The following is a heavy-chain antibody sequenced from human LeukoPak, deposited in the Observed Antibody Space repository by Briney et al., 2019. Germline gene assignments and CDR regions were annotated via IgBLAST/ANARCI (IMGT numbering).Heavy chain of an antibody. D-gene: IGHD6-13*01. Sequence: SETLSLTCAVYGDSFSGYHWSWIRQSPGMGLEWIGEVDHSGSTKYNPSLKSRVTISVDTSKNQFSLKLSSVTAADTAVYYCARGTQRSSWYRAEYFQHWGQGTLVTVSS. CDR2: VDHSGST. CDR3: ARGTQRSSWYRAEYFQH. V-gene: IGHV4-34*01. J-gene: IGHJ1*01. CDR1: GDSFSGYH.